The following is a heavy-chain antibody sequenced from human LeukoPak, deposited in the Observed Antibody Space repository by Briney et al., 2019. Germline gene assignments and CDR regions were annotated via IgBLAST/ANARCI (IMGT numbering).Heavy chain of an antibody. CDR3: ARGSGSSWYNTYYYYMDV. V-gene: IGHV1-2*02. J-gene: IGHJ6*03. D-gene: IGHD6-13*01. Sequence: ASVKVSCKASGYTFTSYGISWVRQAPGQGLEWMGWINPNSGGTNYAQKFQGRVTMTRDTSISTAYMELSRLRSDDTAVYYCARGSGSSWYNTYYYYMDVWGKGTTVTVSS. CDR1: GYTFTSYG. CDR2: INPNSGGT.